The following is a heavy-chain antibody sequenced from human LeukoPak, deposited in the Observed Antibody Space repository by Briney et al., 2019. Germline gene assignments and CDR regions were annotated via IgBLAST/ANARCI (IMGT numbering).Heavy chain of an antibody. CDR3: AKDRVGYNRKYADFFDD. CDR1: GFTFSHYG. J-gene: IGHJ4*02. CDR2: ISGSGYST. V-gene: IGHV3-23*01. D-gene: IGHD1-14*01. Sequence: GGSLRLSCAASGFTFSHYGMSWVRQAPGKGLEWVSAISGSGYSTYYADSVKGRFTISRDNSKNTLYLQMNSLRAEDAAVYYCAKDRVGYNRKYADFFDDWGQGNLVHVSS.